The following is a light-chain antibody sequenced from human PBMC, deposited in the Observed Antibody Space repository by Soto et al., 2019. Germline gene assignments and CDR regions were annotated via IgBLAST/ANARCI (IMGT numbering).Light chain of an antibody. CDR1: NSDVGGYNY. Sequence: QSALTQPASVSGSPGQSITISCTGTNSDVGGYNYVSWYQQHPGQAPKLMIFEVSNRPSGVSNRFSGSKSGNTASLTISGLQPEDEADYYCGSYSGRYTFVFGTGTKLTVL. CDR2: EVS. V-gene: IGLV2-14*01. CDR3: GSYSGRYTFV. J-gene: IGLJ1*01.